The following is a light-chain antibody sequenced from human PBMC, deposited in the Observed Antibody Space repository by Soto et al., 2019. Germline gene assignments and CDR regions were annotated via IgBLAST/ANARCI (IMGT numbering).Light chain of an antibody. J-gene: IGKJ4*01. CDR3: QQRSN. CDR1: QSVSSY. CDR2: DAS. Sequence: EIVLTQSPATLSLSPGERATLSCRASQSVSSYLAWYQQKPGQAPRLLIYDASNRATGIPARFSGSGSGTDFSITISSIETEYFAVYYCQQRSNFGGGTKVEIK. V-gene: IGKV3-11*01.